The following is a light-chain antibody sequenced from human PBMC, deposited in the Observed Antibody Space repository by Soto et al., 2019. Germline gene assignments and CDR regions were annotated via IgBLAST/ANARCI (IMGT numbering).Light chain of an antibody. Sequence: EIVMTQSPDTLSVSPGERATLSCRASQSINNKLAWYQQRPGQAPRLLFYGASTRASNVPARFSGGGSGTEFTLTISSLESEDFAVHYCQQYHIWPPLTFGRGTRVEIK. CDR1: QSINNK. J-gene: IGKJ4*01. V-gene: IGKV3-15*01. CDR2: GAS. CDR3: QQYHIWPPLT.